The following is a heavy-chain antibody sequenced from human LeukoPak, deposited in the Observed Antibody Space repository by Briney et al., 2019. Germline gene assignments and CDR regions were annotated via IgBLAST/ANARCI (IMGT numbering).Heavy chain of an antibody. CDR1: GDSISDTRYY. Sequence: SETLSLTCTVSGDSISDTRYYWGWIRQPPGKGLEWIGSIYYSGITYYNPSLKSRVTMSVDTSKNQFSLKLSSVTAADTAVYYCAGQAYCAGDCYFYSWGQGTLVTVS. CDR3: AGQAYCAGDCYFYS. V-gene: IGHV4-39*01. J-gene: IGHJ4*02. CDR2: IYYSGIT. D-gene: IGHD2-21*02.